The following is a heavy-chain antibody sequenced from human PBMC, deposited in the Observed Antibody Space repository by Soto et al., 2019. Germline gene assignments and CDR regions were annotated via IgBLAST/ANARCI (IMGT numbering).Heavy chain of an antibody. Sequence: QVQLVQSGAEVKKPGASVKVSCKASGYTFTSYAMHWVRQAPGQRLEWMGWISAGNGTTRYSQKFQSRVTITRDTSQGTVYMELSSLRSEETAVYYCAGGLTELLWGEAIDIWGPGTMVTVSA. CDR1: GYTFTSYA. V-gene: IGHV1-3*01. J-gene: IGHJ3*02. CDR2: ISAGNGTT. CDR3: AGGLTELLWGEAIDI. D-gene: IGHD1-26*01.